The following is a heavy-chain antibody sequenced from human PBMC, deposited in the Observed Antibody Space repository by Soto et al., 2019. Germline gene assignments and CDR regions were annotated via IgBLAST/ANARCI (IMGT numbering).Heavy chain of an antibody. CDR2: ISAYNGNT. CDR3: ARDGYCSSTSCYVANRGFDY. V-gene: IGHV1-18*01. Sequence: ASVKVSCKASGYTFTSYGISWVRQAPGQGLEWKGWISAYNGNTNYAQKLQGRVTMTTDTSTSTAYMELRSLRSDDTVVYYCARDGYCSSTSCYVANRGFDYWGQGTLVTVSS. J-gene: IGHJ4*02. CDR1: GYTFTSYG. D-gene: IGHD2-2*03.